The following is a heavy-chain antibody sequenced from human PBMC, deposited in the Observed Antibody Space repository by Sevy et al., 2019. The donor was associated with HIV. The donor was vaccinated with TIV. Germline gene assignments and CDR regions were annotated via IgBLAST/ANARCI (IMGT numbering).Heavy chain of an antibody. CDR1: GLTFSNDN. CDR2: ISSESGYI. D-gene: IGHD6-19*01. Sequence: GGSLRLSCAASGLTFSNDNMNWVRQAPWKGLEWVSFISSESGYIYYADSVKGRFSISRDNAKNSLYLQMNSLRAEDTAVYYCARDGNVPVPGLYYFDYWGHGTLVTVSS. J-gene: IGHJ4*01. CDR3: ARDGNVPVPGLYYFDY. V-gene: IGHV3-21*01.